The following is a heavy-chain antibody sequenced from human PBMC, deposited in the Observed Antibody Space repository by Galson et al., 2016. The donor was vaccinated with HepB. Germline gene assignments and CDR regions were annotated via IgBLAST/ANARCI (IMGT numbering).Heavy chain of an antibody. CDR2: IYHYGIT. J-gene: IGHJ4*02. Sequence: TLSLTCAVSGGSISSNGYSWSWIRQPPGKGLEWIGHIYHYGITHYNPSLKSRVTMSIDKSKNQFSLNLSSVTSVDTAVYYCARGPDCSGGVCSDFLDYWGQGTLVTVS. CDR1: GGSISSNGYS. V-gene: IGHV4-30-2*01. D-gene: IGHD2-15*01. CDR3: ARGPDCSGGVCSDFLDY.